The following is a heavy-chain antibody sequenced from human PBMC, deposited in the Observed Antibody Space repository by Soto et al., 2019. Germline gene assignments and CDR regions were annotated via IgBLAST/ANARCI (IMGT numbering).Heavy chain of an antibody. CDR1: GFTFDDYT. V-gene: IGHV3-43*01. D-gene: IGHD2-21*02. J-gene: IGHJ4*02. Sequence: GGSLRLSCAGSGFTFDDYTMHWVRQAPGKGLEWVSLISWDGGSTYYADSVKGRFTISRDNSKNSLYLQMNSLRTEDTALYYCAKVTGVRGDHFDYWGQGTLVTVSS. CDR3: AKVTGVRGDHFDY. CDR2: ISWDGGST.